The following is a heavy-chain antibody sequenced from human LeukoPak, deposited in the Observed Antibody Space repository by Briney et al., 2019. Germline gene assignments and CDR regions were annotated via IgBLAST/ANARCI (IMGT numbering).Heavy chain of an antibody. CDR3: ARDLYGDYGYYYYGMDV. V-gene: IGHV1-3*01. D-gene: IGHD4-17*01. CDR2: INAGNGNT. J-gene: IGHJ6*02. Sequence: ASVKVSCKASGYTFTSYAMHWVRQAPGQRLEWMGWINAGNGNTKYSQKFQGRVTITRDTSASTAYMELSSLRSEDTAVYYCARDLYGDYGYYYYGMDVWGQGTTVTVSS. CDR1: GYTFTSYA.